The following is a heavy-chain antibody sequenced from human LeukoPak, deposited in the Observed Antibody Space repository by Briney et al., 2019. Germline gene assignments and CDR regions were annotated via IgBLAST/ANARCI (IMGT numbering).Heavy chain of an antibody. CDR2: ISSSGSTI. Sequence: GGSLRLSCAASGFTFSDYYMSWIRQAPGKGLEWVSYISSSGSTIYYADSVKGRFTISRDNAKNSLYLQMNSLRAEDTALYHCARDYYGSGTKTAYFDYWGQGTLVTVSS. CDR3: ARDYYGSGTKTAYFDY. J-gene: IGHJ4*02. D-gene: IGHD3-10*01. V-gene: IGHV3-11*01. CDR1: GFTFSDYY.